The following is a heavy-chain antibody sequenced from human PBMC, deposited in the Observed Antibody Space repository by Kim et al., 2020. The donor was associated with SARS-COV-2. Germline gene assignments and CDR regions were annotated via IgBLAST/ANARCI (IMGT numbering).Heavy chain of an antibody. J-gene: IGHJ4*02. CDR1: GYTFTSYY. CDR2: INPSGGST. D-gene: IGHD3-10*01. CDR3: ARGGGVLLWFGELEVLDY. V-gene: IGHV1-46*01. Sequence: ASVKVSCKASGYTFTSYYMHWVRQAPGQGLEWMGIINPSGGSTSYAQKFQGRVTMTRDTSTSTVYMELSSLRSEDTAVYYCARGGGVLLWFGELEVLDYWGQGTRVTVSS.